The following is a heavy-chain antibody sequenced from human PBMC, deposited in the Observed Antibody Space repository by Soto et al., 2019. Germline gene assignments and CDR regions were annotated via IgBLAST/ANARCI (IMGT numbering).Heavy chain of an antibody. CDR3: ARDYSSSWYPYGMDV. J-gene: IGHJ6*02. CDR2: IYYSGST. Sequence: PSETLSLTCTVSGGSVSSGSYYWSWIRQPPGKGLEWIGYIYYSGSTNYNPSLKSRVTISVDTSKNQFSLKLSSVTAADTAVYYCARDYSSSWYPYGMDVWGQGTTVTVSS. D-gene: IGHD6-13*01. V-gene: IGHV4-61*01. CDR1: GGSVSSGSYY.